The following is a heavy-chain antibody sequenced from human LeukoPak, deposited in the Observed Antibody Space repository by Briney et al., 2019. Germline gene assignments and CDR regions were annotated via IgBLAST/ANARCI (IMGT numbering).Heavy chain of an antibody. J-gene: IGHJ4*02. Sequence: GGSLRLSCVASGFTFSSYGMNWVRQAPGKGLEWVSSISSSSSYIYYADSVKGRFTISRDNAKNSLYLQMNSLRAEDTAVYYCARVYGDYVGSDYWGQGTLVTVSS. CDR2: ISSSSSYI. D-gene: IGHD4-17*01. CDR3: ARVYGDYVGSDY. V-gene: IGHV3-21*01. CDR1: GFTFSSYG.